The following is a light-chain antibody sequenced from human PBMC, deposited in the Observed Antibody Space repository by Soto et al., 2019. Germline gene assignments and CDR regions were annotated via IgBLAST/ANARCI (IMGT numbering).Light chain of an antibody. CDR3: HKYAWSPIT. CDR1: QSVTNSY. Sequence: LVLTQSPGTLSLSPGERATLSCRASQSVTNSYLGWYQQRPGQALRLLIYDVSNRATGIPDRFSGSESGTDYTLTISRLEPEDFAVDYCHKYAWSPITFCQGTRMEIK. CDR2: DVS. V-gene: IGKV3-20*01. J-gene: IGKJ5*01.